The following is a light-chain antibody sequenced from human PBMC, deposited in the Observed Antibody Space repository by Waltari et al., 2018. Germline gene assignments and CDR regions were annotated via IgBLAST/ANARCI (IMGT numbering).Light chain of an antibody. Sequence: DIVMTQSPLSLPVTPGEPAFISCRSSQSLLHSNGYNYLDWYLQKPGQSPQLLIYLGSNRASGVPDRFSGSGSGTDFTLKISRVEAEDVGVYYCMQALQTPYTFGQGTKLEIK. CDR1: QSLLHSNGYNY. V-gene: IGKV2-28*01. CDR2: LGS. J-gene: IGKJ2*01. CDR3: MQALQTPYT.